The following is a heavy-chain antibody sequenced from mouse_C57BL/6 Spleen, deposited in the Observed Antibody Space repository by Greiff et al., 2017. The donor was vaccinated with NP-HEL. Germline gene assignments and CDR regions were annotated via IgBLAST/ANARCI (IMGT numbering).Heavy chain of an antibody. D-gene: IGHD1-1*01. CDR2: FYPGSGSI. Sequence: VQLQQSGAELVKPGASVKLSCKASGYTFTEYTIHWVKQRSGQGLEWIGWFYPGSGSIKYNEKFKDKATLTADKSSSTVYMELSRLTSEDSAVYFCARHEGRGYYGSSFYYFDYWGQGTTLTVSS. CDR3: ARHEGRGYYGSSFYYFDY. CDR1: GYTFTEYT. J-gene: IGHJ2*01. V-gene: IGHV1-62-2*01.